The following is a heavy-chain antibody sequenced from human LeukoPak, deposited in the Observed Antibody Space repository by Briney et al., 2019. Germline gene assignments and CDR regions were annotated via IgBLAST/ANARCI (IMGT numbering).Heavy chain of an antibody. CDR2: IYYSGNT. CDR1: GGSMRSHY. D-gene: IGHD3-10*01. V-gene: IGHV4-59*11. J-gene: IGHJ5*02. Sequence: PSETLSLTCTVSGGSMRSHYWSWIRQPPGKGLEWIGYIYYSGNTNYNPSFKSRVTISVDTSKNKFSLKLSSVTAADTAVYYCARRGSPGDWFDPWGQGTLVTVSS. CDR3: ARRGSPGDWFDP.